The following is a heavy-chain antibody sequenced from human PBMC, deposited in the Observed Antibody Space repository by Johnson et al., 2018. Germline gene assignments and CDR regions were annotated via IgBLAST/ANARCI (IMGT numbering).Heavy chain of an antibody. CDR2: ISYHGNNK. CDR3: AKVWDLGRTPFYFAS. Sequence: VQLLESGGGVVQPGTSLRLSCAASGFIFSSFGMHWVRQTPGKGLEWVAVISYHGNNKYYADFVKGRFTISRDNSKNTLDLEMNSLRLRDTAVYYCAKVWDLGRTPFYFASWGQGTLVTFS. J-gene: IGHJ4*02. V-gene: IGHV3-30*18. D-gene: IGHD3-16*01. CDR1: GFIFSSFG.